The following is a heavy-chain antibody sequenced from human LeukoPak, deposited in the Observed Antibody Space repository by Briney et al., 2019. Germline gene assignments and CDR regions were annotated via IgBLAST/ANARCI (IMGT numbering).Heavy chain of an antibody. V-gene: IGHV1-69*01. Sequence: SVKVSCKASGGTFSSYAINWVRQAPGQGLEWMGGIIPIFGTANYAQKFQGRVTITADESTSTAYMELSSLRSEDTAVYYCAISSTIALDAFDIWGQGTMVTVSS. J-gene: IGHJ3*02. CDR3: AISSTIALDAFDI. CDR1: GGTFSSYA. D-gene: IGHD2-2*01. CDR2: IIPIFGTA.